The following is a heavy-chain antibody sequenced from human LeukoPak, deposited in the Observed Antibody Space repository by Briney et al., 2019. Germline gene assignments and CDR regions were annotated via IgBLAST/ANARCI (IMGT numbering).Heavy chain of an antibody. V-gene: IGHV1-69*13. CDR3: ARDVGATKVGTGGYFDY. CDR2: IIPIFGTA. CDR1: GGTFSGYA. D-gene: IGHD1-26*01. J-gene: IGHJ4*02. Sequence: SVKVSCKASGGTFSGYAISWVRQAPGQGLEWMGGIIPIFGTANYAQKFQGRVTITADESTSTAYMELSSLRSEDTAVYYCARDVGATKVGTGGYFDYWGQGTLVTVSS.